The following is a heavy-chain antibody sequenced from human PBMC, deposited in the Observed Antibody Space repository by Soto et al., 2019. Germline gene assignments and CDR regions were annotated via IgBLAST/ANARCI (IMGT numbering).Heavy chain of an antibody. CDR3: ARVASSGWYSYYYGMDV. D-gene: IGHD6-19*01. CDR1: GITVSDSA. Sequence: ASVKVSCKASGITVSDSAVQWVRQAPGQGLEWMGWISAYNGNTNYAQKLQGRVTMTTDTSTSTAYMELRSLRSDDTAVYYCARVASSGWYSYYYGMDVWGQGTTVTVSS. J-gene: IGHJ6*02. CDR2: ISAYNGNT. V-gene: IGHV1-18*01.